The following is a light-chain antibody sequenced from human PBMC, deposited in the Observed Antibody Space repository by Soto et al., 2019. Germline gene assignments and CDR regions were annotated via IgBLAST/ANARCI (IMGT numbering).Light chain of an antibody. CDR1: SSDVGSYNL. Sequence: QSALTQPASVSGSPGQSITISCTGTSSDVGSYNLVSWYQQHPGKAPKLMIYEGGKRPSGVSNRFSGSKSGNTASLTISGRQTEDEADYYCCSYVGSSTVVFGTGTKVTVL. V-gene: IGLV2-23*01. CDR3: CSYVGSSTVV. CDR2: EGG. J-gene: IGLJ1*01.